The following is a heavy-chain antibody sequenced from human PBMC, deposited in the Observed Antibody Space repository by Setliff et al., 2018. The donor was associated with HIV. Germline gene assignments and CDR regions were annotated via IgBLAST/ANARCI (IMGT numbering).Heavy chain of an antibody. D-gene: IGHD5-18*01. J-gene: IGHJ4*02. CDR2: IYPGDSSP. V-gene: IGHV5-51*01. Sequence: PGESLKISCEGSGYSFSRYWIGWVRQMPGKGLEWMGVIYPGDSSPKYSPSFQGQVTISVDTSISTAYLQWNSLKASDTAIYYCARHPIHTYGYGAFDFWGRGTLVTVSS. CDR1: GYSFSRYW. CDR3: ARHPIHTYGYGAFDF.